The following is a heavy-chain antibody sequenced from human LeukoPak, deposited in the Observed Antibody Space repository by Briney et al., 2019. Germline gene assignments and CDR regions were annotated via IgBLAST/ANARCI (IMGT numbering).Heavy chain of an antibody. V-gene: IGHV6-1*01. CDR3: ASTSINDGYSEGLDY. Sequence: SQTLSLTCAISGDTVSSNSAAWNWIRQSPSRGLEWLGRTYYRSKWYNDYAVSVKSRITNNPDTSKNQFSLQLNSVTPEDTAVYYCASTSINDGYSEGLDYWGQGTLVTVSS. J-gene: IGHJ4*02. CDR2: TYYRSKWYN. CDR1: GDTVSSNSAA. D-gene: IGHD5-24*01.